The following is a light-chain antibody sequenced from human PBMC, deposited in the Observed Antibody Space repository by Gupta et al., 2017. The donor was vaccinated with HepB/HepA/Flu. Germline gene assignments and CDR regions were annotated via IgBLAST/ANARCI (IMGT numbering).Light chain of an antibody. CDR3: SSYTSRGTRV. CDR2: DVS. J-gene: IGLJ1*01. CDR1: SRDVGGYNY. V-gene: IGLV2-14*03. Sequence: QSALTQPASVSGSPGQSITISCTGTSRDVGGYNYVSWYQQHPGKAPKFMIYDVSNRPSGVSNRFSGSKSGNTASLTISGLQAEDEADYYCSSYTSRGTRVFGTGTKVTVL.